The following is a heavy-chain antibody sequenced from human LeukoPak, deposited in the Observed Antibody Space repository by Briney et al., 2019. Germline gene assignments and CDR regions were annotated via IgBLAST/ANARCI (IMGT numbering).Heavy chain of an antibody. V-gene: IGHV4-59*01. J-gene: IGHJ4*02. CDR3: ARNLIPEQLVLNF. D-gene: IGHD6-13*01. Sequence: SETLSLTCTVSGGSISNYYWNWIRQPPGKGLEWIGYIYYTGSTNYNPSLKSRVTMSVDTSKNQFSLNLKSVTPEDTAVYYCARNLIPEQLVLNFWGQGTLVTVSS. CDR2: IYYTGST. CDR1: GGSISNYY.